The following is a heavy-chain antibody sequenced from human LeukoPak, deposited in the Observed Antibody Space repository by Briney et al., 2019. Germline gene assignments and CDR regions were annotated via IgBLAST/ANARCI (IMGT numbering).Heavy chain of an antibody. CDR3: ATSYYGMVATGFDY. Sequence: ASVKVSCKVSGYTLTELSMHWVRQAPGKGLEWMGGFDPEDGETIYAQKFQGRVTMTEDTSTDTAYMELSSLRSEDTAVYYCATSYYGMVATGFDYWGQGALVTVSS. D-gene: IGHD5-12*01. V-gene: IGHV1-24*01. CDR1: GYTLTELS. J-gene: IGHJ4*02. CDR2: FDPEDGET.